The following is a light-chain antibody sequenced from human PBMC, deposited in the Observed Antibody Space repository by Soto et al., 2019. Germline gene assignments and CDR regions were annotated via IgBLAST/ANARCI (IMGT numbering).Light chain of an antibody. Sequence: DIQMTQSPSTLSASVGDRVTIACRASQSISSWLAWYQQKPGKAPKLLISKASNLGGGVPSRFSGSGSGTEFTLTISSLQPDDFATYYCQQYYSYWTFGQGTKVEIK. CDR1: QSISSW. CDR2: KAS. J-gene: IGKJ1*01. CDR3: QQYYSYWT. V-gene: IGKV1-5*03.